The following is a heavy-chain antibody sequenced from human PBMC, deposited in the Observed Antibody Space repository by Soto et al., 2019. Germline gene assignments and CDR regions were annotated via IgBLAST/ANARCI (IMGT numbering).Heavy chain of an antibody. CDR1: GFTFSSYA. Sequence: LRLSCAASGFTFSSYAMHWVRQAPGKGLEWVAVISYDGSNKYYADSVKGRFTISRDNSKNTLYLQMNSLRAEDTAVYYCARGGTMIYSNYGAFDYWGQGTLVTVSS. CDR3: ARGGTMIYSNYGAFDY. D-gene: IGHD4-4*01. CDR2: ISYDGSNK. J-gene: IGHJ4*02. V-gene: IGHV3-30-3*01.